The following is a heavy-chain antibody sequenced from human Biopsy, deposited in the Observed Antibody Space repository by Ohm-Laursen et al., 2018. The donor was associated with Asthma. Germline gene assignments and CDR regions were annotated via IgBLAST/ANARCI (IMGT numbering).Heavy chain of an antibody. CDR1: GCSISSGAYY. J-gene: IGHJ4*02. Sequence: SETLSLTCTVSGCSISSGAYYWSWVRQPPGTGLEWIGYIYYIGSTYYNPSLKSRVAISLDTSKNQFSLKLSSVTAADTAVYFCARRGGVRRYFDYWGQGTLVTVSS. CDR3: ARRGGVRRYFDY. D-gene: IGHD3-16*01. CDR2: IYYIGST. V-gene: IGHV4-30-4*01.